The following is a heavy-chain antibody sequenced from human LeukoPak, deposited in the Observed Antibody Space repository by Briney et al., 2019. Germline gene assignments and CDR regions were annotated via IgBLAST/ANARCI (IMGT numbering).Heavy chain of an antibody. V-gene: IGHV3-48*01. D-gene: IGHD3-22*01. J-gene: IGHJ3*02. Sequence: GGSLRLSCAASGFTFSSYSMNWVRQAPGKGQEWVSYISSSSSTIYYADSMKGRFTISRDNAKNSLYLQMNSLRAEDTAVYYCARESGYYLGSSAFDIWGQGTMVTVSS. CDR1: GFTFSSYS. CDR2: ISSSSSTI. CDR3: ARESGYYLGSSAFDI.